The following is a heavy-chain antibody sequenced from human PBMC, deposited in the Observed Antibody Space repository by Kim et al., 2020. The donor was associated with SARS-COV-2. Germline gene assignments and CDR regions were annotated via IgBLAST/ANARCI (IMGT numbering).Heavy chain of an antibody. Sequence: GGSLRLSCAASGFTFSSYGMHWVRQAPGKGLEWVAVIWYDGSHKYYADSVKGRFTISRDNSKNTLYLQMNSLRAEDTAVYYCAKGIWESSWDLDYWGQGTLVTVSS. J-gene: IGHJ4*02. D-gene: IGHD3-16*01. CDR2: IWYDGSHK. V-gene: IGHV3-33*06. CDR3: AKGIWESSWDLDY. CDR1: GFTFSSYG.